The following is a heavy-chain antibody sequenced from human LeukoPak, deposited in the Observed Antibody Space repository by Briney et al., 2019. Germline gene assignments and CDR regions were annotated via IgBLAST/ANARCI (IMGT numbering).Heavy chain of an antibody. D-gene: IGHD6-6*01. CDR1: GYSLTDYY. CDR3: ATRGKVAARPPGYYYYMDV. Sequence: STVKISCMVSGYSLTDYYMHWVQQAPATGLEWMGLVDPEDGETIYAEKFQGRVTITADTSTDTAYMELSSLRSEDTAVYYCATRGKVAARPPGYYYYMDVWGKGTTVTVSS. V-gene: IGHV1-69-2*01. J-gene: IGHJ6*03. CDR2: VDPEDGET.